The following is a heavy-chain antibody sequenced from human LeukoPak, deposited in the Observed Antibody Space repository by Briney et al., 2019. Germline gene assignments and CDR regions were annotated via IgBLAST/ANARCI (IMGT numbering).Heavy chain of an antibody. V-gene: IGHV1-24*01. Sequence: ASVRVSCKVSGYTFTELSIHWVRQAPGKGLEWMGGFDPEDGETIYAQKFQGRVTMTEDTSTDTAYMELSSLRSEDTAVYYCATGSGYTLDYWGQGTLVTVSS. J-gene: IGHJ4*02. CDR2: FDPEDGET. D-gene: IGHD3-3*01. CDR1: GYTFTELS. CDR3: ATGSGYTLDY.